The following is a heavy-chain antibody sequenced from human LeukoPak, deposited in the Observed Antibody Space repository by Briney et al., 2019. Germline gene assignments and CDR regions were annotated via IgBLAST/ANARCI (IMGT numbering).Heavy chain of an antibody. CDR2: INSDGSST. D-gene: IGHD2-21*02. V-gene: IGHV3-74*01. J-gene: IGHJ3*02. CDR3: ARDRAPAYCGGDCYSGPNAFDI. Sequence: GGSLRLSCAASGFTFSSYWMHWVRQAPGKGLVWVSRINSDGSSTSYADSVKGRFTISRDNAKNTLYLQMNSLRAEDTAVYYCARDRAPAYCGGDCYSGPNAFDIWGQGTMVTVSS. CDR1: GFTFSSYW.